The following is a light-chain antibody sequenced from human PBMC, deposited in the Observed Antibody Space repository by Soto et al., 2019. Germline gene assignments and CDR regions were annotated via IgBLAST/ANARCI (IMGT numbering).Light chain of an antibody. J-gene: IGLJ1*01. CDR2: RNN. V-gene: IGLV1-40*01. Sequence: QSVLTQPPSVSGAPGQRVTISCTGSSSNIGAGYDVHWYQQFPGRAPKILIYRNNYRPSGVPDRFFGSKSGTSASLAITGLQAEDEADYYCQSYDISLGGSNVFGSGTKVTVL. CDR3: QSYDISLGGSNV. CDR1: SSNIGAGYD.